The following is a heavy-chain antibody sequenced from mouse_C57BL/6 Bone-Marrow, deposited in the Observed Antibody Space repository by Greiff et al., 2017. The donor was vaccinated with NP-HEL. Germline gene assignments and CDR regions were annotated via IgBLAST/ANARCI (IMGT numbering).Heavy chain of an antibody. Sequence: EVKLVESGGDLVKPGGSLKLSCAASGFTFSSYGMSWVRQTPDKRLEWVATISSGGSYTYYPDSVKGRCTISRDNAKNNLYLQMSSLKSEDTAMYYCARRLLRDFDYWGQGTTLTVSS. J-gene: IGHJ2*01. V-gene: IGHV5-6*02. CDR1: GFTFSSYG. D-gene: IGHD1-1*01. CDR2: ISSGGSYT. CDR3: ARRLLRDFDY.